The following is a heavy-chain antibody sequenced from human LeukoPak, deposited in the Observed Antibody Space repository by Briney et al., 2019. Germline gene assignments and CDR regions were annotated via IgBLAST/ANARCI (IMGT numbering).Heavy chain of an antibody. Sequence: GGSLRLSCAASGFTFSSYSMNWVRQAPGKGLEWVAFIRYDGSNKYYADSVKGRFTISRDNSKNTLYLQMNSLRAEDTAVYYCAKFPARIAAAGTVDYWGQGTLVTVSS. CDR1: GFTFSSYS. CDR2: IRYDGSNK. V-gene: IGHV3-30*02. D-gene: IGHD6-13*01. J-gene: IGHJ4*02. CDR3: AKFPARIAAAGTVDY.